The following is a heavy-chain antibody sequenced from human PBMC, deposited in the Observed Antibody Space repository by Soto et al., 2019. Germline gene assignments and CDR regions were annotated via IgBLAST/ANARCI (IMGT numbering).Heavy chain of an antibody. Sequence: NPGGSLRLSCAASGFTFSDYYMSWIRQAPGKGLEWVSYISSSSSYTNYADSVKGRFTISRDNAKNSLYLQMNSLRAEDTAVYYCARVPEVPVPAAIGWFDPWGQGTLVTVSS. J-gene: IGHJ5*02. CDR2: ISSSSSYT. CDR1: GFTFSDYY. V-gene: IGHV3-11*06. CDR3: ARVPEVPVPAAIGWFDP. D-gene: IGHD2-2*02.